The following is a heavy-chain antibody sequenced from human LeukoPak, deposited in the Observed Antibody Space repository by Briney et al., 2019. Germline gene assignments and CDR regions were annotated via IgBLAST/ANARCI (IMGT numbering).Heavy chain of an antibody. D-gene: IGHD3-9*01. Sequence: GESLKISCKGSGYSFTSYWIGWVRQMPGKGLEWMGIIYPGDSDTRYSPSFQGQVTISADKSISTAYLQWSSLKASDTAMYYCARQHDILTGYYLDWFDPWGQGTLVTVSS. CDR3: ARQHDILTGYYLDWFDP. CDR1: GYSFTSYW. V-gene: IGHV5-51*01. J-gene: IGHJ5*02. CDR2: IYPGDSDT.